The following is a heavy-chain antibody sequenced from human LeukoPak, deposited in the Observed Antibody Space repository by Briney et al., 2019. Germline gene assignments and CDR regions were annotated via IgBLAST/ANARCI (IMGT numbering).Heavy chain of an antibody. CDR2: INQDGSEK. CDR3: ARDPRSGSYFDY. Sequence: GGSLRLSSAASGFTFSTYWMSWVRQAPGKGLEYVANINQDGSEKYYVDSVKGRFTVSRDNAKNSLYLQMNRLRAESTDVYCCARDPRSGSYFDYWGQGTLVTVFS. V-gene: IGHV3-7*01. J-gene: IGHJ4*02. CDR1: GFTFSTYW. D-gene: IGHD1-26*01.